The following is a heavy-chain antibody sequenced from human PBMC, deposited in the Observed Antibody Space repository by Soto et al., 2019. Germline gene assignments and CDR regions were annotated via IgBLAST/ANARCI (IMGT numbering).Heavy chain of an antibody. CDR1: SFTFSDYY. V-gene: IGHV3-11*04. D-gene: IGHD3-3*01. CDR3: ERDLDYDFWSGYYNNPAFDI. J-gene: IGHJ3*02. Sequence: PGGSLRLSWAASSFTFSDYYMSWIRQAPGKGLEWVSYISSSGDNIYYADSVKGRFTISRDNAKNSLYLQMKSLRAEDTAVYYCERDLDYDFWSGYYNNPAFDISGKGTMVTVSS. CDR2: ISSSGDNI.